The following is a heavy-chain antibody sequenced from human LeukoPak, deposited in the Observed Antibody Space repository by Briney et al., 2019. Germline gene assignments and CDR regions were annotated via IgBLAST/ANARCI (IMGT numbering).Heavy chain of an antibody. CDR3: AKERDYGHFDY. D-gene: IGHD4-17*01. CDR1: GFTFSTYA. J-gene: IGHJ4*02. CDR2: ISGSGTHT. V-gene: IGHV3-23*01. Sequence: GGSLRLSCAASGFTFSTYAMSWVRQAPGKGLEWVSGISGSGTHTYYADSVKGRLTISRDNSKNTLYLQMNGLRAEDTAVYYCAKERDYGHFDYWGQGTLVTVSS.